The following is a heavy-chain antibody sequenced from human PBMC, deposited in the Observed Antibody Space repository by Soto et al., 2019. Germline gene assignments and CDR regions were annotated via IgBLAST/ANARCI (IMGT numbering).Heavy chain of an antibody. CDR2: IYGGGST. J-gene: IGHJ4*02. V-gene: IGHV3-53*01. Sequence: PVGPLRLSCAASGFTISNNYMSWVRQAPGKGLEWVSVIYGGGSTDYADSVKGRFTISRDNSKNTLYLQMNSLRAEDTATYYCARARDAYNFLYEPTWGQGTLVTVSS. CDR1: GFTISNNY. CDR3: ARARDAYNFLYEPT. D-gene: IGHD5-12*01.